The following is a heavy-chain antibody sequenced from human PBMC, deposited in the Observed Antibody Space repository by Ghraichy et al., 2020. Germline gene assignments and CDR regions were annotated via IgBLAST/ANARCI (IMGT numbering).Heavy chain of an antibody. Sequence: SETLSLTCSVSGAFISSYHWSWIRQPPGKGLEWIGYIYYTGSTNYNPSPRSRVTISVDTSKNQFSLKLSSVTAADTAVYYCARDVLRGVTDGGMDVWGQGTTVAVSS. V-gene: IGHV4-59*01. J-gene: IGHJ6*02. CDR1: GAFISSYH. CDR2: IYYTGST. CDR3: ARDVLRGVTDGGMDV. D-gene: IGHD3-10*01.